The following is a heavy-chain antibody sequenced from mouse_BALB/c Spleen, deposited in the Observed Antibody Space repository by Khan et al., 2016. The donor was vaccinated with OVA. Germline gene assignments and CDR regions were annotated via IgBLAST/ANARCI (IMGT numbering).Heavy chain of an antibody. J-gene: IGHJ4*01. CDR1: GYTLTSYW. Sequence: DLVKPGALVMLSCKASGYTLTSYWINCIKQRPRQGLLCIGRLAPGSGSTFSSDMFKGTAPLTVDTSSSPAFIQPSSLSSEDSAVYFCARTNYYGSVLYAMDFWSQVTSVTVSS. CDR3: ARTNYYGSVLYAMDF. CDR2: LAPGSGST. D-gene: IGHD1-1*01. V-gene: IGHV1S41*01.